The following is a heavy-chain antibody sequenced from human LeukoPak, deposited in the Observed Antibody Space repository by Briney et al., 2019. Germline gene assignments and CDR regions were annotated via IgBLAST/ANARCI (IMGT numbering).Heavy chain of an antibody. D-gene: IGHD4-23*01. Sequence: GSLRLSCAASGFTFSSYWMSWVRQAPGKGLEWVANIKKDGTEKKYVDSVKGRFAISRDNAKNSLYLQMNSLRVEDTAVYYCARGLDGNSIWYFDLWGRGTLVTVSS. CDR1: GFTFSSYW. V-gene: IGHV3-7*01. CDR3: ARGLDGNSIWYFDL. J-gene: IGHJ2*01. CDR2: IKKDGTEK.